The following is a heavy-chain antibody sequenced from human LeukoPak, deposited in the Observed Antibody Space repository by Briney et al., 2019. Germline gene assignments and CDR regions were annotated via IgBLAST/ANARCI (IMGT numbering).Heavy chain of an antibody. V-gene: IGHV4-39*07. CDR3: ARLYGNYQNYFDY. CDR1: GGSISSITYY. Sequence: SETLSLTCTVSGGSISSITYYWGWIRQPPGEGLEWVGHMYYRGNTFYNPSLKSRVTISVDTSKNQFSLKLGSVTAADTAVYYCARLYGNYQNYFDYWGQGTLVTVSS. CDR2: MYYRGNT. D-gene: IGHD1-7*01. J-gene: IGHJ4*02.